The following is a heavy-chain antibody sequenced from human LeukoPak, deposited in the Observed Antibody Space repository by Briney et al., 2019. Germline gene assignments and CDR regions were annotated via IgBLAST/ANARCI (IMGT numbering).Heavy chain of an antibody. V-gene: IGHV3-30*03. CDR2: ISYDGSNK. J-gene: IGHJ3*02. CDR1: GFTFSSYG. CDR3: ARDRGKWPHDAFDI. Sequence: GGSLRLSCAASGFTFSSYGMHWVRQAPGKGLEWVAVISYDGSNKYYADSVKGRFTISRDNSKNTLYLQMNSLRAEDTAVYYCARDRGKWPHDAFDIWGQGTMVTVSS. D-gene: IGHD5-12*01.